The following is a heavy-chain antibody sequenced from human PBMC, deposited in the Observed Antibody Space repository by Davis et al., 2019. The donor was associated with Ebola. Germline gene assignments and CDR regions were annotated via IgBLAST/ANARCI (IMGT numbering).Heavy chain of an antibody. CDR1: GFTFTTYS. V-gene: IGHV3-21*01. CDR3: AKVTGSLGY. Sequence: GESLKTSCAASGFTFTTYSMNWVRQAPGKGLEWVSSISSSRYYIYYADSVKGRFTISRDNAKNTLYLQMNSLRAKDTAVYYCAKVTGSLGYWGQGTLVTVSS. J-gene: IGHJ4*02. D-gene: IGHD6-13*01. CDR2: ISSSRYYI.